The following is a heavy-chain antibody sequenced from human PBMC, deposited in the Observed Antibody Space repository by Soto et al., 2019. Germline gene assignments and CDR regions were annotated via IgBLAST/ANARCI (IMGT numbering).Heavy chain of an antibody. D-gene: IGHD6-6*01. V-gene: IGHV3-7*01. CDR1: GFTFSSYW. CDR2: IKQDGSEK. J-gene: IGHJ4*02. Sequence: PGGSLRLSCAASGFTFSSYWMSWVRQAPGKGLEWVANIKQDGSEKYYVDSVKGRFTISRDNAKNSLYLQMNSLRAEDTAVYYCARVRIAAHLRFDYWGQGTLVTVSS. CDR3: ARVRIAAHLRFDY.